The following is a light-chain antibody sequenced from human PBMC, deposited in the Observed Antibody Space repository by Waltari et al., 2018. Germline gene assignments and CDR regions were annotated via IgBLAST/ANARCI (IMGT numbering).Light chain of an antibody. Sequence: IQLTQSPSPLSASVGDRVTTTCRAGQDISKSLAWYQQKPGKAPKLLIYAASSLQGGVPSRFSGSGSGTDFALTISSLQPEDSATYYCQQLETYPITFGQGTRLEIK. CDR1: QDISKS. CDR3: QQLETYPIT. CDR2: AAS. J-gene: IGKJ5*01. V-gene: IGKV1-9*01.